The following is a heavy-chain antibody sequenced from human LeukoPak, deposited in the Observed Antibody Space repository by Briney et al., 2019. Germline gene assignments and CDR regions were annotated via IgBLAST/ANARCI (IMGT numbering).Heavy chain of an antibody. CDR2: NNPNSGGT. D-gene: IGHD2-15*01. V-gene: IGHV1-2*04. Sequence: ASVKVSCKASGYTFTGYYMHWVRQAPAPGLGRMGRNNPNSGGTNYAQKFQGWVTMTRDTSISTAYMELSRLRSDDTAVYYCARAPYCSGGSCYSGVFDYWGQGTLVTVSS. J-gene: IGHJ4*02. CDR3: ARAPYCSGGSCYSGVFDY. CDR1: GYTFTGYY.